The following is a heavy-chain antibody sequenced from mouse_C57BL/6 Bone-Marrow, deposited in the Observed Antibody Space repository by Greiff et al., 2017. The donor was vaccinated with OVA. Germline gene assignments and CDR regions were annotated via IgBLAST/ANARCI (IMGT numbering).Heavy chain of an antibody. CDR2: INPSSGYT. V-gene: IGHV1-4*01. J-gene: IGHJ3*01. CDR1: GYTFTSYT. D-gene: IGHD2-4*01. Sequence: VKLMESGAELARPGASVKMSCKASGYTFTSYTMHWVKQRPGQGLEWIGYINPSSGYTKYNQKFKDKATLTADKSSSTAYMQLSSLTSEDSAVYYCARGDYDVGAFAYWGQGTLVTVSA. CDR3: ARGDYDVGAFAY.